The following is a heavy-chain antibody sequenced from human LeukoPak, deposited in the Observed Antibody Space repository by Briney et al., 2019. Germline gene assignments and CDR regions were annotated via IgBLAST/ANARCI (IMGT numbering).Heavy chain of an antibody. CDR1: GVSISNKY. CDR2: IYNSGSS. V-gene: IGHV4-59*01. CDR3: ARLRYDGRSGLLYVFDY. D-gene: IGHD3-3*01. J-gene: IGHJ4*02. Sequence: KTSETLSLTCIVSGVSISNKYWSWIRQTPGKGLEWIGYIYNSGSSNYNPSLESRVTISVDTSKNQFSLKLSSVTAADTAVYYCARLRYDGRSGLLYVFDYWGQGTLVTVSS.